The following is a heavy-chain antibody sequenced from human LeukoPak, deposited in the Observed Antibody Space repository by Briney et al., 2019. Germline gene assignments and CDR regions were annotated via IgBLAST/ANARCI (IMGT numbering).Heavy chain of an antibody. V-gene: IGHV3-9*03. CDR1: GFTFDDSA. CDR3: AKDLYGDYEYYFDY. J-gene: IGHJ4*02. CDR2: ISWNSGSI. Sequence: GESLRLSCAASGFTFDDSAMHWVRQAPGKGLEWVSGISWNSGSIGYADSVKGRFTISRDNAKNSLYLQMNSLRADDMALYYCAKDLYGDYEYYFDYWGQGTLVTVSS. D-gene: IGHD4-17*01.